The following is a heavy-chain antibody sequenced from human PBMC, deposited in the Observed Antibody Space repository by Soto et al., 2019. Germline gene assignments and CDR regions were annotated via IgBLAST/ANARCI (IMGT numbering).Heavy chain of an antibody. D-gene: IGHD6-13*01. J-gene: IGHJ5*02. CDR2: IIPLFRTA. Sequence: QVQLVQSGAEVKKPGSSVKVSCKASGGNFSTSAISWVRQAPGQGLEWMGGIIPLFRTANYAQRFQGRVTITADDSTSTGYLELSRLRSEDTAVSSCARNGGGAAIGSGWFDPWGQGTLVTVSS. CDR3: ARNGGGAAIGSGWFDP. V-gene: IGHV1-69*01. CDR1: GGNFSTSA.